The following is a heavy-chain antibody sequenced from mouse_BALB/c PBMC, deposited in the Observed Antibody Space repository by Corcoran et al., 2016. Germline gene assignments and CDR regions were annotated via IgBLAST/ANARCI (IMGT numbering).Heavy chain of an antibody. J-gene: IGHJ4*01. D-gene: IGHD1-1*02. CDR2: VNPTSGYT. CDR3: ARSRPYVTYAMDY. CDR1: DYTFTTYT. Sequence: QVHLQQSAAELARPGASVKVSCKASDYTFTTYTMHWVKERPGQGLEWIGYVNPTSGYTVYNPKFKDKTTLTADKSSTTGYIQLSSLTSVDSAVYYCARSRPYVTYAMDYWGQGTSVTVSS. V-gene: IGHV1-4*02.